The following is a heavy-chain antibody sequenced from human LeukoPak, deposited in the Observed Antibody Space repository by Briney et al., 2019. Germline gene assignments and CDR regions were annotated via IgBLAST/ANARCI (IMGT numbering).Heavy chain of an antibody. J-gene: IGHJ4*02. CDR3: VRESRPGGAMGLYHNLDY. Sequence: PEGSLRLSCAGSGFTFSDFWMTWVRQTPGKGLEWVANIKEDGTEKNLVDSVKGRFTISGDNTKNLLFLEMNNLRGDDTAIYYCVRESRPGGAMGLYHNLDYWGQGTLVAVSS. CDR1: GFTFSDFW. V-gene: IGHV3-7*01. D-gene: IGHD1-1*01. CDR2: IKEDGTEK.